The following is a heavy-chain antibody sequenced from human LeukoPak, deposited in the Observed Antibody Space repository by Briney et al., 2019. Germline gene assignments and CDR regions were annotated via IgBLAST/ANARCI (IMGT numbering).Heavy chain of an antibody. V-gene: IGHV3-48*03. D-gene: IGHD4-23*01. Sequence: GGSLRLSCAASGFTFSSYEINWVRQAPGKGQEWVSYISSSGYTIHYADSVKGRFTISRDNAKNSLYLQMSSLRAEDTAVYYCASVTTVVEDYYYMDVWGKGTTVTISS. CDR2: ISSSGYTI. CDR1: GFTFSSYE. J-gene: IGHJ6*03. CDR3: ASVTTVVEDYYYMDV.